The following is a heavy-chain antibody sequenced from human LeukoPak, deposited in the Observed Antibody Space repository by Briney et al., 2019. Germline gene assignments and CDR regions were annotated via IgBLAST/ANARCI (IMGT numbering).Heavy chain of an antibody. V-gene: IGHV1-18*01. CDR1: GYTFTSYH. D-gene: IGHD3-10*01. J-gene: IGHJ4*02. CDR3: ARDHSGFHFDY. CDR2: ISAYNGIP. Sequence: GASVKVSCKASGYTFTSYHIAWVRQAPGRRLEWMGWISAYNGIPKYAENLQGRITMTIDTSTSTAYMELRSLRSDDTAVYYCARDHSGFHFDYWGQGTLVTVSS.